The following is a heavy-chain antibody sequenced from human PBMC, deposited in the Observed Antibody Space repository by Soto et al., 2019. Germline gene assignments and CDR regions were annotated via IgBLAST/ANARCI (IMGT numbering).Heavy chain of an antibody. J-gene: IGHJ5*02. D-gene: IGHD3-22*01. Sequence: TSETLSLTCAVYGGSFSGYYWSWIRQPPGKGLEWIGSIYHGGSTYYNPSLNSRVTLSIDMTNNHVSLILNSVTAEDTAVYYCARVGPWVPYYYDSSPYTFENWFDPWGQGTLVTVSS. V-gene: IGHV4-34*01. CDR1: GGSFSGYY. CDR3: ARVGPWVPYYYDSSPYTFENWFDP. CDR2: IYHGGST.